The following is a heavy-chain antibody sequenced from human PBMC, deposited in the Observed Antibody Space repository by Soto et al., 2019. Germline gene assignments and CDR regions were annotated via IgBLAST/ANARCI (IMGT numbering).Heavy chain of an antibody. CDR3: ARDLGYYDFWSGYADY. CDR1: GFTFSSYG. Sequence: PGGSLRLSCAASGFTFSSYGMHWVRQAPGKGLEWVAVIWYDGSNKYYADSVKGRFTISRDNSKNTLYLQMNSLRAEDTAVYYCARDLGYYDFWSGYADYWGQGTLVTVSS. J-gene: IGHJ4*02. V-gene: IGHV3-33*01. D-gene: IGHD3-3*01. CDR2: IWYDGSNK.